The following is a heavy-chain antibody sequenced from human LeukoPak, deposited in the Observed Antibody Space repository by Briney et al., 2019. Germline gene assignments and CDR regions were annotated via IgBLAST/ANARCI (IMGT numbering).Heavy chain of an antibody. Sequence: PGGSLRLSCAASGFTFSSYSIHWVRQAPGKGLEWVAFILNDGSDKSYADSGKGRFTISRDNSKNTVYLQMNSLRAEDTAVYYCAAVSYYYDIQLAFDIWGQGTMVTVSS. CDR3: AAVSYYYDIQLAFDI. V-gene: IGHV3-30-3*01. CDR2: ILNDGSDK. J-gene: IGHJ3*02. D-gene: IGHD3-22*01. CDR1: GFTFSSYS.